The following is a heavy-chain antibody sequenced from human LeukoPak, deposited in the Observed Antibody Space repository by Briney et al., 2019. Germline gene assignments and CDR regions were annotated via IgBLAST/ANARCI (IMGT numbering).Heavy chain of an antibody. Sequence: GGSLRLSCAASGFTFSSYAMSWVRQAPGKGLEWVSAISGSGGSTYYADSVKGRFTISRDNSKNTLYLQMNSLRAEDTAVYYCAKGWYSSGWYGAKLNYFDYWGQGTLVTVSS. D-gene: IGHD6-19*01. V-gene: IGHV3-23*01. J-gene: IGHJ4*02. CDR1: GFTFSSYA. CDR3: AKGWYSSGWYGAKLNYFDY. CDR2: ISGSGGST.